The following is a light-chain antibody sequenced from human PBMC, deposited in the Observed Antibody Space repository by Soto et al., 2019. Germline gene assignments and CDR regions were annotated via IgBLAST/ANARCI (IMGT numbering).Light chain of an antibody. Sequence: QSALTQPASVSGSPGQSITISCTGTSSDFGGYNYVSWYQHHPGNAPKLLIYDVSTRPSGVSNRFSGSKSGDMASLTISGLQAEDEADYYCTSYTSSTPFYVFGTGTKVTVL. J-gene: IGLJ1*01. CDR3: TSYTSSTPFYV. CDR2: DVS. CDR1: SSDFGGYNY. V-gene: IGLV2-14*03.